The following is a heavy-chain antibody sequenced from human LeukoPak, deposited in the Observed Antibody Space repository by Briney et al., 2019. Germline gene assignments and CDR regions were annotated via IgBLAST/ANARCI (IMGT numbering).Heavy chain of an antibody. J-gene: IGHJ4*02. CDR2: INTNTGNP. V-gene: IGHV7-4-1*02. Sequence: GASVKVSCKASGYTFTTYAMNWVRQAPGQGLEWIGWINTNTGNPTYAQGFTGRFVLSVDTSVSTAYLQIRGLRAEDTAVYYCARSIEVSDDGVVYWGQGTLVSVSS. CDR3: ARSIEVSDDGVVY. CDR1: GYTFTTYA. D-gene: IGHD2-15*01.